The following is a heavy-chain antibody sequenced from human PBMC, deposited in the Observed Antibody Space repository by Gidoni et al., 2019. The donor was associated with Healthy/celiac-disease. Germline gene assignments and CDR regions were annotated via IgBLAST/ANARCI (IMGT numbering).Heavy chain of an antibody. D-gene: IGHD3-10*01. CDR1: GGSFTGYY. CDR3: ARGRGYGSGSYYRFDY. J-gene: IGHJ4*02. V-gene: IGHV4-34*01. CDR2: INHSGST. Sequence: QVQLQQWGAGLLKPSETLSLTCAVYGGSFTGYYWSWFRQPPGKGLEWIGEINHSGSTNYNPSLKSRVTISVDTSKNQFSLKLSSVTAADTAVYYCARGRGYGSGSYYRFDYWGQGTLVTVSS.